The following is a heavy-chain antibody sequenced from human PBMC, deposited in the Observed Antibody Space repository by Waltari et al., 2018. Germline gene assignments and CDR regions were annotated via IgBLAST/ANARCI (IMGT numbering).Heavy chain of an antibody. V-gene: IGHV1-2*02. J-gene: IGHJ4*02. D-gene: IGHD1-1*01. CDR1: GYTFTAYY. Sequence: QVQLVQSGAEVKEPGASVKVSCKTSGYTFTAYYLHWVRQAPGQGLEWMAWINANTGDSKSAQTFQGRVTVTRDTSITTAYLELSGLRSDDTALYYCARETLSGNKIIDYWGQGTLVTVSS. CDR3: ARETLSGNKIIDY. CDR2: INANTGDS.